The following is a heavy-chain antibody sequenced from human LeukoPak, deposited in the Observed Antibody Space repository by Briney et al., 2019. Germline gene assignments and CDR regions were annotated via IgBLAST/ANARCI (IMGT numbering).Heavy chain of an antibody. Sequence: GGSLRLSCAASGFTVSSNYMSWVRQAPGKGLEWVSVIYSGGNTYYADSVKGRFTISRDNSKNTLYLQMNSLRAEDTAVYYCAREKSTMVRRGHYYYYGMDVWGQGTTVTVSS. CDR1: GFTVSSNY. V-gene: IGHV3-66*01. CDR2: IYSGGNT. J-gene: IGHJ6*02. CDR3: AREKSTMVRRGHYYYYGMDV. D-gene: IGHD3-10*01.